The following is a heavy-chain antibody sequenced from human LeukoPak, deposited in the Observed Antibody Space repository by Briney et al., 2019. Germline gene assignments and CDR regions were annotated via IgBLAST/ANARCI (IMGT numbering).Heavy chain of an antibody. CDR1: GASISSYY. CDR3: ARRGYSGYDSDY. J-gene: IGHJ4*02. Sequence: SETLSLTCTVSGASISSYYWSWIRQPPGKGLEWIASRHYRGTTNYNPSLKSRDTISVDTSKNQFSLKLSSVTAADTAVYYCARRGYSGYDSDYWGQGTLVTVSS. CDR2: RHYRGTT. D-gene: IGHD5-12*01. V-gene: IGHV4-59*12.